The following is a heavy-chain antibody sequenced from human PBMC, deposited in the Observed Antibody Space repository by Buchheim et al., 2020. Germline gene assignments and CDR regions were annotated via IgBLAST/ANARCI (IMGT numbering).Heavy chain of an antibody. Sequence: KQPGASVKVSCKASGYTFTGYYMHWVRQAPGQGLEWMGWINPNSGGTNYAQKFQGWVTMTRDTSISTAYMELSRLRSDDTAVYYCARDSTDCSGGSCYWGYFDYWGQGTL. V-gene: IGHV1-2*04. CDR1: GYTFTGYY. J-gene: IGHJ4*02. CDR3: ARDSTDCSGGSCYWGYFDY. CDR2: INPNSGGT. D-gene: IGHD2-15*01.